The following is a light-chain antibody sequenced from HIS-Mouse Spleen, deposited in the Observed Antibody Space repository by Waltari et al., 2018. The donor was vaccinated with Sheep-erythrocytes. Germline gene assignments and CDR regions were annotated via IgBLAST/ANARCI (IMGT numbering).Light chain of an antibody. J-gene: IGLJ3*02. CDR2: EDS. CDR1: ALPKKY. CDR3: YSTDSSGYHWV. Sequence: SYELTQPPSVSVSPGQTARITCSGDALPKKYAYWYQQKSGQAPVLVIYEDSKRPSGIPERVSGSSSGTMATLTISGAQVEDEADYYCYSTDSSGYHWVFGGGTKLTVL. V-gene: IGLV3-10*01.